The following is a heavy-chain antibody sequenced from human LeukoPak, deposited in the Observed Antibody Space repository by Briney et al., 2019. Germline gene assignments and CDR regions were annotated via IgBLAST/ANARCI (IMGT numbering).Heavy chain of an antibody. CDR1: GYTFTGYY. CDR2: INPNSGGT. Sequence: ASVKVSCKASGYTFTGYYMHWVRQAPGQGLEWMGWINPNSGGTDYAQKFQGWVTKTRDTSISTAYMELSRLRSDDTAVYYCAIRTSFYGGNGGFDYWGQGTLVTVSS. V-gene: IGHV1-2*04. D-gene: IGHD4-23*01. CDR3: AIRTSFYGGNGGFDY. J-gene: IGHJ4*02.